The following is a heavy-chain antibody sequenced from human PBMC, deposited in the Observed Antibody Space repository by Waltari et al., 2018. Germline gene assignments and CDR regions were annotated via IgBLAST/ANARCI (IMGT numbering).Heavy chain of an antibody. V-gene: IGHV4-30-2*01. CDR2: IYHSEST. CDR3: ARAAGYSYGYYYFDY. D-gene: IGHD5-18*01. Sequence: QLQLQESGSGLVKPSQTLSLTCAVSGGSISSGGYSWSWIRQPPGKGLEWIGYIYHSESTYYNPSLKSRVTISVDRSKSQFSLKLSSVTAADTAVYYCARAAGYSYGYYYFDYWGQGTLVTVSS. CDR1: GGSISSGGYS. J-gene: IGHJ4*02.